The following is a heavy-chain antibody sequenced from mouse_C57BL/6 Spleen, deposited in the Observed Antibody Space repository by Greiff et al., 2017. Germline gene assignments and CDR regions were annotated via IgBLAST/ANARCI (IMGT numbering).Heavy chain of an antibody. CDR3: ARSGFAY. Sequence: VQLQQSGPELVKPGASVKISCKASGYTFTSYGISWVKQRTGQGLEWIGEIYPRSGNTYYNEKFKGKATLTADKSSSTAYMELRSLTSEDSAVYFCARSGFAYWGQGTLVTVSA. CDR2: IYPRSGNT. CDR1: GYTFTSYG. J-gene: IGHJ3*01. V-gene: IGHV1-81*01. D-gene: IGHD3-1*01.